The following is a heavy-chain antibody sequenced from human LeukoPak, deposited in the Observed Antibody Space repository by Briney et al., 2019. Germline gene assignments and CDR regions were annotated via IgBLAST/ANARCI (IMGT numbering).Heavy chain of an antibody. D-gene: IGHD2-2*02. CDR3: ARGRGRCSTSCYSVGY. J-gene: IGHJ4*02. Sequence: ASVKVSCKASGYTFTSYAINWVRQATGQGLEWMGWMNPNSGNTGYAQKFQGRVTMTRNTSISTAYMELSSLRSEDTAVYYCARGRGRCSTSCYSVGYWGQGTLVTVSS. CDR1: GYTFTSYA. CDR2: MNPNSGNT. V-gene: IGHV1-8*01.